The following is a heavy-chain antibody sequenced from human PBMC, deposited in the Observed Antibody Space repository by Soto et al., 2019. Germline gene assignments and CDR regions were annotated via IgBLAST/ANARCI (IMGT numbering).Heavy chain of an antibody. J-gene: IGHJ4*02. CDR2: INHSGST. CDR3: ARDKITGLFDY. CDR1: GGSFSGYY. V-gene: IGHV4-34*01. D-gene: IGHD2-8*02. Sequence: SETLSLTCVVYGGSFSGYYWSWIRQPPGKGLEWIGEINHSGSTNYNPSLKSRVTISVDTSKNQFSLKLTSVTAADTAVYYCARDKITGLFDYWGQGTLVTVSS.